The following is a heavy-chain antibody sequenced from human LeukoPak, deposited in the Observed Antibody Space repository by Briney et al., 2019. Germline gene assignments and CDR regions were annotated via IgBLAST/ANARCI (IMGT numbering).Heavy chain of an antibody. V-gene: IGHV3-74*01. J-gene: IGHJ3*01. CDR3: AREEHRLAEAGTSAFDL. Sequence: GGSLRLSCVASGFTFSENWMHWVRQAPGKGLAWVSHINREGGLTNYADSVKGRFTISRDNARNTVYLQMSSLRVEGTAIYFCAREEHRLAEAGTSAFDLGGQGTLVTVSP. CDR1: GFTFSENW. CDR2: INREGGLT. D-gene: IGHD6-13*01.